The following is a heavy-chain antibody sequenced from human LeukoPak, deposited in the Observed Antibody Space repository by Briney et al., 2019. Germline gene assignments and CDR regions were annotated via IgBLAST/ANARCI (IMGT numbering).Heavy chain of an antibody. Sequence: GGSLRLSCAASGXTFSTYEMKWVRQAPGKGLEWISYISTSGNTMYYADSVKGRFTISRDNAKNSLYLQMNSLRAEDTGVYYCARDDDYGDYVDYWGQGILVTVSS. CDR3: ARDDDYGDYVDY. CDR2: ISTSGNTM. CDR1: GXTFSTYE. D-gene: IGHD4-17*01. V-gene: IGHV3-48*03. J-gene: IGHJ4*02.